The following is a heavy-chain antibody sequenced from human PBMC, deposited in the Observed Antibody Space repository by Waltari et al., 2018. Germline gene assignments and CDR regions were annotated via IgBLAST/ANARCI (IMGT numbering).Heavy chain of an antibody. Sequence: EVQLLESGGGLVQPGGSLRLSCVVSGFNFSTYAMAWVRQAPGKGLDWVSTIRNVGGATYYADSVKGRFTISRDNSKNTLYLQMNSLRVEDTALYYCLKGMSAPDYWGQGTLVTVSS. CDR1: GFNFSTYA. J-gene: IGHJ4*02. CDR2: IRNVGGAT. CDR3: LKGMSAPDY. V-gene: IGHV3-23*01.